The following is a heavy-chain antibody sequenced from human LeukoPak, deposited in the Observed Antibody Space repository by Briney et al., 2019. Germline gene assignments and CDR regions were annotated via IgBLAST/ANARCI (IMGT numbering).Heavy chain of an antibody. Sequence: GGSLRLSCAASGFTFSSYWMHWVRQAPGKGLVWVSRINSDGSSTSYADSVKGRFTISRDNATNTLYLQMNSLRAEDTAVYYCARDSVGASIPLNWFDPWGQGTLVTVSS. CDR2: INSDGSST. CDR3: ARDSVGASIPLNWFDP. D-gene: IGHD1-26*01. V-gene: IGHV3-74*01. J-gene: IGHJ5*02. CDR1: GFTFSSYW.